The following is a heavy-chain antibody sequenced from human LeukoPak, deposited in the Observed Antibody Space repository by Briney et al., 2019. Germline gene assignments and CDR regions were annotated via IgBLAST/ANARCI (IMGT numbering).Heavy chain of an antibody. CDR2: LYSGGST. V-gene: IGHV3-53*01. Sequence: GGSLRLSCAASGFTVSSNYMTWVRQAPGKGLEWVSVLYSGGSTYYADSVKGRFTISRDNSKTTVYLQMNSLRAEDTAVYYCARVGYSSSWSPSDYWGQGALVTVSS. D-gene: IGHD6-13*01. CDR3: ARVGYSSSWSPSDY. J-gene: IGHJ4*02. CDR1: GFTVSSNY.